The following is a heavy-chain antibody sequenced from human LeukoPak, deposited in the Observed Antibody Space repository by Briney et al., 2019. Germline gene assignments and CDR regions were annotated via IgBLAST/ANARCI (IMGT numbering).Heavy chain of an antibody. Sequence: PSETLSLTCAVSGGSISSSNWWSWVRQPPGKGVEWIGEIYHSGSTNYNPSLKSRVTISVDTSKNQFSLKLSSVTAADTAVYYCAREVEMATSRPLYYFDYWGQGTLVTVSS. D-gene: IGHD5-24*01. CDR2: IYHSGST. CDR1: GGSISSSNW. CDR3: AREVEMATSRPLYYFDY. J-gene: IGHJ4*02. V-gene: IGHV4-4*02.